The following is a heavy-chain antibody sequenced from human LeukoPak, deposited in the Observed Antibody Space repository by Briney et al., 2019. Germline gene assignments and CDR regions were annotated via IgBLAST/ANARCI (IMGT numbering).Heavy chain of an antibody. CDR2: IYISGTT. CDR3: ARSEMATMKGFDY. D-gene: IGHD5-24*01. Sequence: SQTLSLTCTVSGGSINSGSYYWNWIRQPAGKGLEWIGRIYISGTTNYNPSLKSRVTISVDTFKNRFSLELTSVTAADTAVYYCARSEMATMKGFDYWGQGTLVTVSS. V-gene: IGHV4-61*02. J-gene: IGHJ4*02. CDR1: GGSINSGSYY.